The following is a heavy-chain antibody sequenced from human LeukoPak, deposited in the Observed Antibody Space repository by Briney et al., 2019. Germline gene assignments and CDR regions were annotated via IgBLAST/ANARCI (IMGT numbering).Heavy chain of an antibody. V-gene: IGHV1-2*02. CDR1: GYTFTGYY. Sequence: ASVKVPCKASGYTFTGYYMHWVRPAPGQGLEWMGWINPNSGGTNYAQKFQGRVTMTRDTPISTAYMELSRLRSDDTAVYYCATWGSYYYYGMDVWGQGTTVTVSS. CDR3: ATWGSYYYYGMDV. CDR2: INPNSGGT. J-gene: IGHJ6*02. D-gene: IGHD7-27*01.